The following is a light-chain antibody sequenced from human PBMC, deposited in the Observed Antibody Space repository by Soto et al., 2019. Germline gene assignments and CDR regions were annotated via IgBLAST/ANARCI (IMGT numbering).Light chain of an antibody. CDR2: DVS. J-gene: IGLJ1*01. Sequence: QSALTQPASVSGSPGQSITISCTGTSSDVGGYNYVSWYQQHPGKAPKLMIYDVSNRPSGVSNRFSGSKSGNTASLTISGLQGEDEADYYCSSYTSSSTRVFVTGTKVTVL. CDR1: SSDVGGYNY. CDR3: SSYTSSSTRV. V-gene: IGLV2-14*01.